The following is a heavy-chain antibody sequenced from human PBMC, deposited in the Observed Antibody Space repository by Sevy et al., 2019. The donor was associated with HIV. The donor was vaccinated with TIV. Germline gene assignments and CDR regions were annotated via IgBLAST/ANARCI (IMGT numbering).Heavy chain of an antibody. V-gene: IGHV4-61*03. Sequence: SETLSLTCTVSGGSVSSDFSYWNWVRQPPGKGLEYIGSISYGGTTSYNPSLKSRVTISLDTSRTHFSLKVNSVTAADTAIYYCATRDYGDYVDYFDPWGQGTLVTVSS. CDR3: ATRDYGDYVDYFDP. D-gene: IGHD4-17*01. J-gene: IGHJ5*02. CDR1: GGSVSSDFSY. CDR2: ISYGGTT.